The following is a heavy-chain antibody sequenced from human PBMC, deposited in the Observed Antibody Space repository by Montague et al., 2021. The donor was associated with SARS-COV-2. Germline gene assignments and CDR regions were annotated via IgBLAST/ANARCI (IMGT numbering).Heavy chain of an antibody. D-gene: IGHD6-19*01. Sequence: SLRLSCAGSGFTFDSHAMSWVRQAPGKGLGWVAGISDGGTSTYYADSVKGRLIISRDNSKSTLYLQIHSLRAEDTAVYYCAKDLETSGWYTFFFDSWGQGTLVTVSS. CDR3: AKDLETSGWYTFFFDS. J-gene: IGHJ4*02. CDR2: ISDGGTST. CDR1: GFTFDSHA. V-gene: IGHV3-23*01.